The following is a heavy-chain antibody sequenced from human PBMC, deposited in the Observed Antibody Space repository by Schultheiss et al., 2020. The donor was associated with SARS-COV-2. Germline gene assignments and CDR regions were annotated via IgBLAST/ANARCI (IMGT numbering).Heavy chain of an antibody. J-gene: IGHJ4*02. CDR2: IYHSGNT. CDR3: ARASSASYYASFDY. D-gene: IGHD3-10*01. V-gene: IGHV4-4*02. CDR1: GGSISSRNW. Sequence: SETLSLTCAVSGGSISSRNWWSWVRQSPGKGLEWIGEIYHSGNTNYNSSLKSRVTISVDKSKNQISLKLSSVTAADTAVYYCARASSASYYASFDYWGQGTLVTVSS.